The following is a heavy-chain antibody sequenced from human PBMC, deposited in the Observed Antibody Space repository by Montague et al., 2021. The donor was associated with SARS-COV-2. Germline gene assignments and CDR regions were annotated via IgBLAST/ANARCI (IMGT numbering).Heavy chain of an antibody. CDR1: GFTVSSNY. Sequence: LRLSCAASGFTVSSNYMGWIRQPPGKGLEWIGSIYYSGSTYYNPSLKSRVTISVDTSKNQFSLKLSSVTAADTAVYYCAGERITMIVVVITPYYYYGMDVWGQGTTVTVSS. CDR3: AGERITMIVVVITPYYYYGMDV. J-gene: IGHJ6*02. CDR2: IYYSGST. D-gene: IGHD3-22*01. V-gene: IGHV4-39*02.